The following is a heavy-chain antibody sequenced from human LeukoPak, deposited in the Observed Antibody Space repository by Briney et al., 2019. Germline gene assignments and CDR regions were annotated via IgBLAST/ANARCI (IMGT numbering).Heavy chain of an antibody. CDR1: GYTFTGYY. CDR3: ARDAVNIVVVPAATIVYYGMDV. Sequence: ASVKVSCKASGYTFTGYYMHWVRQAPGQGLEWMGWINPNIGGTNYAQKFQGRVTMTRDTSISTAYMELSRLRSDDTAVYYCARDAVNIVVVPAATIVYYGMDVWGQGTTVTVSS. D-gene: IGHD2-2*01. J-gene: IGHJ6*02. CDR2: INPNIGGT. V-gene: IGHV1-2*02.